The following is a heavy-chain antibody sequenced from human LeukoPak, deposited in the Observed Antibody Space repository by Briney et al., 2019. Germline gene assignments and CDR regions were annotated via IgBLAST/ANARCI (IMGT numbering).Heavy chain of an antibody. CDR1: GYTFTSYY. CDR2: ISAYNGNT. Sequence: GASVRVSCKASGYTFTSYYMHWVRQAPGQGLEWMGWISAYNGNTNYAQKLQGRVTMTTDTSTSTAYMELRSLRSDDTAVYYCAREVPYDTSVYYQPFDFWGQGTLVTVSS. D-gene: IGHD3-22*01. CDR3: AREVPYDTSVYYQPFDF. J-gene: IGHJ4*02. V-gene: IGHV1-18*04.